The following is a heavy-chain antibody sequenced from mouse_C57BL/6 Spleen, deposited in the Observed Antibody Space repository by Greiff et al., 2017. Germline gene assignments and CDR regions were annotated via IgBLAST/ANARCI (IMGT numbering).Heavy chain of an antibody. J-gene: IGHJ4*01. Sequence: DVKLVESGGDLVKPGGSLKLSCAASGFTFSSYGMSWVRQTPDKRLEWVATISSGGSYTYYPDSVKGRFTISRDNAKNTLYLQMSSLKSEDTAMYYCARQDDGYFSYYAMDYWGQGTSVTVSS. V-gene: IGHV5-6*02. CDR3: ARQDDGYFSYYAMDY. D-gene: IGHD2-3*01. CDR2: ISSGGSYT. CDR1: GFTFSSYG.